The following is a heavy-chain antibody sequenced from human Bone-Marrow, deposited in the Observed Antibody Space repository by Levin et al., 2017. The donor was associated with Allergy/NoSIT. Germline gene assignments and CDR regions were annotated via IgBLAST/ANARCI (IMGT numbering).Heavy chain of an antibody. Sequence: SVKVSCEASGGAFISNTVSWVRQAPGQGLEWMGGVIPVFGTTNYAQNFQGRVTITADESTSTAYMELGSLRSDDTAVYYCASLREDGGGGFDYWGQGTLLTVSS. CDR2: VIPVFGTT. CDR3: ASLREDGGGGFDY. CDR1: GGAFISNT. V-gene: IGHV1-69*13. J-gene: IGHJ4*02. D-gene: IGHD4-23*01.